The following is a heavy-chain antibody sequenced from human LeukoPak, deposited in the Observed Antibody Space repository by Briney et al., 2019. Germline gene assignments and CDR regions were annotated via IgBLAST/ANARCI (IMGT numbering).Heavy chain of an antibody. V-gene: IGHV1-69*05. Sequence: SVKVSCKASGGTSSSYAISWVRQAPGQGLEWMGGIIPIFGTANYAQKFQGRVTITTDESTSTAYMELSSLRSEDTAVYYCARSSIAARHSFDYWGQGTLVTVSS. CDR2: IIPIFGTA. CDR3: ARSSIAARHSFDY. D-gene: IGHD6-6*01. J-gene: IGHJ4*02. CDR1: GGTSSSYA.